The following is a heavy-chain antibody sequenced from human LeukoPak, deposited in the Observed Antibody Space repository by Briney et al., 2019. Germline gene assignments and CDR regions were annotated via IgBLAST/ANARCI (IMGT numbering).Heavy chain of an antibody. CDR1: GYTFTSYG. CDR2: ISAYNGNT. J-gene: IGHJ6*02. CDR3: ARGPPYSSGWYNPYYYYGMDV. V-gene: IGHV1-18*01. Sequence: VASVKVSCKASGYTFTSYGISWVRQAPGQGLEWMGWISAYNGNTNYAQKLQGRVTMTTDTSTSTAYMELRSLRSDDTAVYYCARGPPYSSGWYNPYYYYGMDVWGQGTTVTVSS. D-gene: IGHD6-19*01.